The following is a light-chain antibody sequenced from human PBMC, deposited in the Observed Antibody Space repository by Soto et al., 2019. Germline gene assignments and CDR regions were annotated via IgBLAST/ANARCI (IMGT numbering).Light chain of an antibody. CDR2: AAS. CDR1: QGISNY. CDR3: QKYNSAPWT. J-gene: IGKJ1*01. Sequence: DIQMTQSPSSLSASVGDRVTITCRASQGISNYLAWYQQKPGKFPRLLIFAASTLQSGAPSRFRGAGSETDFTLTINGLQPEDVATYYCQKYNSAPWTFGQGTKVEIK. V-gene: IGKV1-27*01.